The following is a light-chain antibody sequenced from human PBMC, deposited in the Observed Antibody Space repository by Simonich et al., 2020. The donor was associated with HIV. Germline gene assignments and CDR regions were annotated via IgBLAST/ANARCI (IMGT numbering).Light chain of an antibody. CDR2: IAS. CDR1: QSVRSN. V-gene: IGKV3-15*01. Sequence: EIVLTQSPATLSLSPGERATLSCRARQSVRSNLTWYQHKPGQAPRLLIYIASTRATGIPAKFSGSLSGTEFTLTISSMQSEDIAVYYCQQYNNRPLTFGGGTKVEIK. J-gene: IGKJ4*01. CDR3: QQYNNRPLT.